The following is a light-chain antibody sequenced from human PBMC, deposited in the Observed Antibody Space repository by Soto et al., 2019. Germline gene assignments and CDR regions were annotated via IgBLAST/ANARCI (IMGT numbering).Light chain of an antibody. CDR2: RNN. V-gene: IGLV1-47*01. CDR1: ISNIGNNY. CDR3: AAWDDTVRSDV. J-gene: IGLJ1*01. Sequence: SVLTQPPSVSGTPGQRVTISCSGSISNIGNNYVHWFQQLPGTAPKVLSNRNNQRPSGVPDRFSGSKSGTSASLAISGLRSEDEAEYYCAAWDDTVRSDVFGTGTKLTVL.